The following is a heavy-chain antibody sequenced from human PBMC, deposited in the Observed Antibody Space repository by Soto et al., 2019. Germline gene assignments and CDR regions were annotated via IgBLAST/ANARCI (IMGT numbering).Heavy chain of an antibody. CDR3: ARHSDEYYFDY. CDR2: IYYSGTT. Sequence: SETLSLTCTVSGGSISSYYWSWIRQPPGKGLEWIGYIYYSGTTNYNPSLKSRVTISVDTSKNQFSLKLSSVTAADTAVYYCARHSDEYYFDYWGQGTLVTVSS. V-gene: IGHV4-59*08. CDR1: GGSISSYY. J-gene: IGHJ4*02.